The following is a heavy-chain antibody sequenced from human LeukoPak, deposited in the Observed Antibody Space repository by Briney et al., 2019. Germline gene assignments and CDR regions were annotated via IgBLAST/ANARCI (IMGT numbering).Heavy chain of an antibody. V-gene: IGHV3-7*04. D-gene: IGHD3-3*01. CDR2: IKQDGSEK. CDR3: ARAHVAIFGVVEHFDY. J-gene: IGHJ4*02. CDR1: GFTFSSYW. Sequence: GGSLRLSCAASGFTFSSYWMSWVRQAPGKGLEWVANIKQDGSEKYYVDSVEGRFTSSRDNAKNSLYLQMNSLRAEDTALYYCARAHVAIFGVVEHFDYWGQGTLVTVSS.